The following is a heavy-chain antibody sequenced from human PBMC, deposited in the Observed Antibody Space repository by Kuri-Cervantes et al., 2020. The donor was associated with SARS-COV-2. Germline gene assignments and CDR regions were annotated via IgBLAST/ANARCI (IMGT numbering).Heavy chain of an antibody. J-gene: IGHJ1*01. CDR1: GGSISSSSYY. V-gene: IGHV4-39*07. D-gene: IGHD3-3*01. CDR2: IYYSGST. Sequence: GSLRLSCTVSGGSISSSSYYWGWVRQPPGKGLEWIGSIYYSGSTFYNPSLKSRVSISLDRSKNQYSLNLSSVTAADTAVYYCVAAILGVDTGYFQHWGQGTLVTVSS. CDR3: VAAILGVDTGYFQH.